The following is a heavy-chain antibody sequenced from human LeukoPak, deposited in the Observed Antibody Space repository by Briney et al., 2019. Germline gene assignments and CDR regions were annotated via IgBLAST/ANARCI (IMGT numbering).Heavy chain of an antibody. Sequence: SETLSLTCTVSGGSISSSRYYWGWIRQPPGKGLEWIGSIYYSGSTYYNPSLKSRVTISVDTSKNQFSLKLSSVTAADTAVYYCASRSSIWSGYQDTLYYFDSWGQGTLVTVSS. CDR2: IYYSGST. V-gene: IGHV4-39*07. D-gene: IGHD3-3*01. J-gene: IGHJ4*02. CDR1: GGSISSSRYY. CDR3: ASRSSIWSGYQDTLYYFDS.